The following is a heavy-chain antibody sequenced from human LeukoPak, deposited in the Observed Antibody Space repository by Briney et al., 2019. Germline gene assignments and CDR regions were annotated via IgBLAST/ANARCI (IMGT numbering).Heavy chain of an antibody. J-gene: IGHJ6*02. CDR3: ARVGDWSNYFGMDA. CDR2: IFGNGVKT. CDR1: GFTFSGHS. Sequence: GLLRLSCAASGFTFSGHSMTWVRQTPGKGLEWVSVIFGNGVKTYYADSLTGQFTISRNNSKSTLYLQMNSLRADDTAVYYCARVGDWSNYFGMDAWGQGSTVSVSS. D-gene: IGHD3-16*01. V-gene: IGHV3-23*01.